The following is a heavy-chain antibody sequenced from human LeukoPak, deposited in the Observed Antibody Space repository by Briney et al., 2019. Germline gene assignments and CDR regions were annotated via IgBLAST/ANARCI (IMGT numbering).Heavy chain of an antibody. CDR3: AKDPTVVVVANFDY. Sequence: GGSLRLSCAASGFTFSSYAMSWVRQAPGKGLEWASAISGSGGSTYYADSVKGRFTISRDNSKNTLYLQMNSLRAEDTAVYYCAKDPTVVVVANFDYWGQGTLVTVSS. D-gene: IGHD2-15*01. CDR1: GFTFSSYA. J-gene: IGHJ4*02. CDR2: ISGSGGST. V-gene: IGHV3-23*01.